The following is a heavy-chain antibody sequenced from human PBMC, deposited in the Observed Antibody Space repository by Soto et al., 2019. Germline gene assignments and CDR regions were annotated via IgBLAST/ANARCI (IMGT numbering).Heavy chain of an antibody. D-gene: IGHD3-16*01. J-gene: IGHJ1*01. CDR3: ARWGTTGGLDV. CDR1: GFTFRSYV. V-gene: IGHV3-30*19. CDR2: TSYDGSGK. Sequence: VHLVESGGGVVQPGTSLRLSCVGSGFTFRSYVIHWVRQAPGKGLEWVALTSYDGSGKYYGDSVRGRFTISRDNSRNTVDLQMDSLRLEDTALYYCARWGTTGGLDVWGQGTLVSVSS.